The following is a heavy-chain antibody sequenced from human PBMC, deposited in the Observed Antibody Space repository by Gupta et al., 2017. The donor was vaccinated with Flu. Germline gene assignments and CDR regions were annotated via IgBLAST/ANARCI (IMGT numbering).Heavy chain of an antibody. Sequence: EVQLVESGGGLVKPGGSLRLSCAASGFTFSNAWISWVRQAPGKGLEWVGRIKSKTDGGTTDYAAPVKGRFTISRDDSKNTLYLQMNSLKTEDTAVYYCTTEESSSWYVGYWGQGTLVTVSS. CDR2: IKSKTDGGTT. D-gene: IGHD6-13*01. V-gene: IGHV3-15*01. CDR3: TTEESSSWYVGY. CDR1: GFTFSNAW. J-gene: IGHJ4*02.